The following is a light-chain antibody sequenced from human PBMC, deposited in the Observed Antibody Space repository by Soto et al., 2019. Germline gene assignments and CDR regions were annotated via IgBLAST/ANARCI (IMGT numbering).Light chain of an antibody. CDR3: QQLFDSPIT. CDR1: QSVRTE. CDR2: GAP. J-gene: IGKJ5*01. V-gene: IGKV3-15*01. Sequence: EIVMTQSPDTLYVSPGEGATLSCRASQSVRTELAWYQQKAGQAPRLLIYGAPTRATGIPARFSGSGSGTEFTLTISSLQSEDFATYYCQQLFDSPITFGQGTRLEI.